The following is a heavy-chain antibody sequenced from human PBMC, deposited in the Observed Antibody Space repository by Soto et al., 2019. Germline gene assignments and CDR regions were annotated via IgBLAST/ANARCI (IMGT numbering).Heavy chain of an antibody. J-gene: IGHJ6*02. CDR1: GFTFSSYG. V-gene: IGHV3-30*18. Sequence: GGSLRLSCAASGFTFSSYGMHWVRQAPGNGLEWVAVISYDGSNKYYADSVKGRFTISRDNSKNTLYLQMNSLRAEDTAVYYCAKASKWSHYYYYGMDVWGQGTTVTVSS. CDR3: AKASKWSHYYYYGMDV. D-gene: IGHD2-15*01. CDR2: ISYDGSNK.